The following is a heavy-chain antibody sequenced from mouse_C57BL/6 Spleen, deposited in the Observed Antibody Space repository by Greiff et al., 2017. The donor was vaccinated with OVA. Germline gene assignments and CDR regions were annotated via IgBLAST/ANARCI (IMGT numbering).Heavy chain of an antibody. J-gene: IGHJ3*01. CDR1: GYTFTSYW. Sequence: QVHVKQPGAELVRPGSSVKLSCKASGYTFTSYWMHWVKQRPIQGLEWIGNIDPSDSETHYNQKFKDKATLTVDKSSSTAYMQLSSLTSEDSAVYYCAGYYGSSPFAYWGQGTLVTVSA. CDR3: AGYYGSSPFAY. D-gene: IGHD1-1*01. V-gene: IGHV1-52*01. CDR2: IDPSDSET.